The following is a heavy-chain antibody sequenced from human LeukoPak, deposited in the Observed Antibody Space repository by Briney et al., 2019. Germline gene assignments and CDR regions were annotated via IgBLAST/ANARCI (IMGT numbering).Heavy chain of an antibody. Sequence: GGSLRLSCAASGFTFSSYSMNWVRQAPGKGLEWVSAISGSGGSTYYADSVKGRFTISRDNSKNTLYLQMNSLRAEDTAVYYCAKPWYYDSSGPPYDAFDVWGQGTMVTVSS. CDR2: ISGSGGST. CDR1: GFTFSSYS. J-gene: IGHJ3*01. V-gene: IGHV3-23*01. D-gene: IGHD3-22*01. CDR3: AKPWYYDSSGPPYDAFDV.